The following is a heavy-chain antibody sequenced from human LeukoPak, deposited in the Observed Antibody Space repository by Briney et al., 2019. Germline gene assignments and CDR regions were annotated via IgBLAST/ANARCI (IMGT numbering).Heavy chain of an antibody. CDR3: AKERWLQEGIDF. V-gene: IGHV3-7*03. CDR1: GFTFTTYW. J-gene: IGHJ4*02. D-gene: IGHD5-24*01. CDR2: INQDGTEK. Sequence: PGGSLRLSCAASGFTFTTYWMSWVRQAPGKGLEWVANINQDGTEKFYVDSVKGRFTISRDNAKNSLYLLMNSLGVEDTAVYYCAKERWLQEGIDFWGQGTLVTVSS.